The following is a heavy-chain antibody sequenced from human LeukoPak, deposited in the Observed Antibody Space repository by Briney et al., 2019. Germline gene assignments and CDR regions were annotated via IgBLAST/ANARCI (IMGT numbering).Heavy chain of an antibody. CDR2: ISSSSSYI. J-gene: IGHJ6*03. CDR1: GFTFSSYS. Sequence: GGSLRLSCAASGFTFSSYSMNWVRQAPGKGLEWVSSISSSSSYIYYADSVKGRFTISRDNAKNSLYLQMNSLRAEDTAVYYCASNESPPNTAMVTSGYYYYMDVWGKGTTVTVSS. D-gene: IGHD5-18*01. CDR3: ASNESPPNTAMVTSGYYYYMDV. V-gene: IGHV3-21*01.